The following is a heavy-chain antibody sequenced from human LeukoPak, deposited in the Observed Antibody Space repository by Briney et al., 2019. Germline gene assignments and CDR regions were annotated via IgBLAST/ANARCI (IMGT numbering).Heavy chain of an antibody. D-gene: IGHD3-16*01. V-gene: IGHV4-59*12. CDR1: GGSSSSNY. J-gene: IGHJ4*02. CDR3: ARRTFGGVIKY. CDR2: IYYSGST. Sequence: PSETLSLTCTVSGGSSSSNYWSWIRQPPGKGLEWIGYIYYSGSTNYNPSLKSRITISVDTSKNQFSLKLSSVTAADTAVYYCARRTFGGVIKYWGQGTLVTVSS.